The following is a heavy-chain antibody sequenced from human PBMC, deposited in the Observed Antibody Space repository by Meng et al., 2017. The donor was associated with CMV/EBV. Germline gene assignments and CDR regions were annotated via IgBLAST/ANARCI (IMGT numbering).Heavy chain of an antibody. V-gene: IGHV3-7*01. D-gene: IGHD1-26*01. CDR3: ACGLYYYYGMDV. CDR1: GFTFSSYW. J-gene: IGHJ6*02. CDR2: IKQDGSEK. Sequence: LSLTCAASGFTFSSYWMSWVRQAPGKGLEWVANIKQDGSEKYYVDSVKGRFTISRDNAKNSLYLQMNRLRAEDTAVYYCACGLYYYYGMDVWGQGTTVTVSS.